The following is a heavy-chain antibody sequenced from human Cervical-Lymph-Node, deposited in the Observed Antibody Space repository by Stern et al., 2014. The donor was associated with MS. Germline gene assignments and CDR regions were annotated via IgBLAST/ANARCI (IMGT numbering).Heavy chain of an antibody. CDR3: AREGFCSSTSCYSTLYYYYGMDV. V-gene: IGHV1-18*04. CDR1: GYTFISHG. J-gene: IGHJ6*02. Sequence: QLVQSGAEVKKPGASVKVSCKASGYTFISHGISWVRQAPGQGLEWMGWISAYKGNTNYAQKFQGRVTMTTDTSTSTAYMELRSLRSDDTAVYYCAREGFCSSTSCYSTLYYYYGMDVWGQGTTVTVSS. CDR2: ISAYKGNT. D-gene: IGHD2-2*01.